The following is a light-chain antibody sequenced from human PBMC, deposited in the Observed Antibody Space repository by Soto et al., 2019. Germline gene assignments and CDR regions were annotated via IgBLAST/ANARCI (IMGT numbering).Light chain of an antibody. Sequence: EIVLTQSPGTLSLSPGERATLSCRASQSLNSNHLGWYLAWYQQNPGQTPRLLIYGTSSRATGIPDRFSGSGSGTDFTLTISRLEPEDFAVYYCHQYGSSHPLTFGQGTRLEIK. V-gene: IGKV3-20*01. CDR2: GTS. CDR3: HQYGSSHPLT. CDR1: QSLNSNHLGWY. J-gene: IGKJ5*01.